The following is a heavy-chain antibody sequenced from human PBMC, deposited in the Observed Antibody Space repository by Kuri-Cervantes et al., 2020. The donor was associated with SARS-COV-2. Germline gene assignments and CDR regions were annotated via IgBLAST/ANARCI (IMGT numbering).Heavy chain of an antibody. CDR1: GFTFSSYA. CDR3: ARDASYSGSYGSFQH. D-gene: IGHD1-26*01. CDR2: ISGSGGST. V-gene: IGHV3-23*01. J-gene: IGHJ1*01. Sequence: GESLKISCAASGFTFSSYAMSWVRQAPGKGLERVSIISGSGGSTYYADSVKGRFTISRDNSKNTLYLQMNTLKTEDTAMFYCARDASYSGSYGSFQHWGQGTLVTVSS.